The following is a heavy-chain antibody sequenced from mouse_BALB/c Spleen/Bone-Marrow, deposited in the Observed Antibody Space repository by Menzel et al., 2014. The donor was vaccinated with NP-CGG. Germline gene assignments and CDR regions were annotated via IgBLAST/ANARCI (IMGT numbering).Heavy chain of an antibody. J-gene: IGHJ3*01. CDR3: ARRQEDYYAWFAY. Sequence: VQLQQSGSEPVKPGASVKMSCKASGYTFTDYHMKWVKQSHGKSLEWIGEINPNNGDTSYNQKYKGKATLTVDKSSSTAYMQLNSLTSEDSAVYYCARRQEDYYAWFAYWGQGTLVTVSA. D-gene: IGHD1-1*01. V-gene: IGHV1-26*01. CDR1: GYTFTDYH. CDR2: INPNNGDT.